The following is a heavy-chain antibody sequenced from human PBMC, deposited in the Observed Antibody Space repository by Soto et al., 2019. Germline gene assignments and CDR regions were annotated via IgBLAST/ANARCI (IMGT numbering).Heavy chain of an antibody. J-gene: IGHJ5*02. CDR3: VRRYGLGSPNWLGP. CDR2: IYYSGKT. Sequence: PSETLSLPCTVSGSSISSSDYYWGWIRPPPGKGLEWIGTIYYSGKTLYNPSLQSRVTISVDTSKNQFTLNLSSLNAAHTAVYYCVRRYGLGSPNWLGPWGRRTRVAVSS. V-gene: IGHV4-39*01. D-gene: IGHD3-10*01. CDR1: GSSISSSDYY.